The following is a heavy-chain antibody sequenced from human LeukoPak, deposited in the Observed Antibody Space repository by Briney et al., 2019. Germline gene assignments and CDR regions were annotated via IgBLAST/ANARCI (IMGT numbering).Heavy chain of an antibody. CDR2: IILILGTA. D-gene: IGHD5-12*01. CDR3: ARLRGYDYPGGY. CDR1: GGTFISYA. Sequence: AVKVSCKDSGGTFISYAISWVRQAPGEGGEWMGGIILILGTANYAQKLQGGGTITADKSTSTAYMKLSSLKSEDTAVYYCARLRGYDYPGGYWGQGTLVTVSS. V-gene: IGHV1-69*06. J-gene: IGHJ4*02.